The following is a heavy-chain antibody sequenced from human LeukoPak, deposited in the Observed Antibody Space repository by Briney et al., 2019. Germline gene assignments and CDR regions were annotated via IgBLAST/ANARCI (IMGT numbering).Heavy chain of an antibody. CDR1: GFTLGSYW. CDR3: TSARTTVTLFNS. J-gene: IGHJ4*02. Sequence: PGGSLRLSCAASGFTLGSYWLHWVRQTPGKGLVWVSRISTDGSITGYADSVKGRFTISRDNAKNTVYLQVNSLRAEDTAVYYCTSARTTVTLFNSWGQGTLVIVSS. V-gene: IGHV3-74*01. D-gene: IGHD4-17*01. CDR2: ISTDGSIT.